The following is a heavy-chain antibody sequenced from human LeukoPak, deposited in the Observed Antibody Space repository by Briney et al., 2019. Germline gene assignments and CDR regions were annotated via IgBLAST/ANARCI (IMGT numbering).Heavy chain of an antibody. CDR3: ARDRAYSFGASFDY. Sequence: PSETLSLTCTVSGGSISSYHWSWIRQPAGKGLEWIGRIYTSGSTNHNPSLKSRVTMSVDTSKNQFSLKLSSVTAADTAVYYCARDRAYSFGASFDYWGQGTLVTVSS. V-gene: IGHV4-4*07. D-gene: IGHD5-18*01. J-gene: IGHJ4*02. CDR1: GGSISSYH. CDR2: IYTSGST.